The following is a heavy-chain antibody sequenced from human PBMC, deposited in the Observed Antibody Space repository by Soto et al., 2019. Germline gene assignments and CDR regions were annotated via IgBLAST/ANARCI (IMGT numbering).Heavy chain of an antibody. V-gene: IGHV3-21*01. J-gene: IGHJ4*02. D-gene: IGHD2-15*01. Sequence: GSLRLSCAASGFTFSSYSMNWVRQAPGKGLEWVSSISSSSSYIYYADSVKGRFTISRDNAKNSLYLQMNSLRAEDTAVYYCASHCSGGSCYPPYFDYWGQGTLVTVSS. CDR1: GFTFSSYS. CDR3: ASHCSGGSCYPPYFDY. CDR2: ISSSSSYI.